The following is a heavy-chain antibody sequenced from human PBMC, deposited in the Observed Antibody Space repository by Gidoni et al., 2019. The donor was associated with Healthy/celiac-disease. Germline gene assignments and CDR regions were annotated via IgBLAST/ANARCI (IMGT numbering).Heavy chain of an antibody. Sequence: QVQLQESGPGLVKPSETLSLPFTVSGGSISSYYWSWIRQPPGKGLEWIGYIYYSGSTNYDPSLKSRVNISVDTYKNQFSRKLSSVTAAETAVYYGAREIAAAANWFDPWGQGTLVTVSS. CDR1: GGSISSYY. CDR3: AREIAAAANWFDP. CDR2: IYYSGST. J-gene: IGHJ5*02. V-gene: IGHV4-59*01. D-gene: IGHD6-13*01.